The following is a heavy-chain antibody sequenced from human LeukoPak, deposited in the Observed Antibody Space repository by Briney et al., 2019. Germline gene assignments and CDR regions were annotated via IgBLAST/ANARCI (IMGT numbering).Heavy chain of an antibody. CDR2: ISETGRST. J-gene: IGHJ4*02. V-gene: IGHV3-23*01. D-gene: IGHD5-18*01. CDR3: AEDGGYSYGIFEY. CDR1: GFNFSTLA. Sequence: GGSLRLYCVASGFNFSTLAMNWVGQAPGKGLEWVSTISETGRSTYYADYVKGQFTVSRDNSKNTLYLRWNRLRAEDTAVYYCAEDGGYSYGIFEYWGQGTLVTVSS.